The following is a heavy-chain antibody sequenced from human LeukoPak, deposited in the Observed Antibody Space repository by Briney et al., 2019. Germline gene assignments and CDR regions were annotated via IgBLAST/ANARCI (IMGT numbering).Heavy chain of an antibody. Sequence: SETLSLTCTVSGGSISSYYWSWIRQPPGKGLEWVGYIYYSGSTNYNPSLKSRVTISVDTSKNQFSLKLSSVTAADTAVYYCARHPGRILAYCGGDCYVSHFDYWGQRTLVTVSS. CDR1: GGSISSYY. CDR3: ARHPGRILAYCGGDCYVSHFDY. CDR2: IYYSGST. J-gene: IGHJ4*02. D-gene: IGHD2-21*02. V-gene: IGHV4-59*08.